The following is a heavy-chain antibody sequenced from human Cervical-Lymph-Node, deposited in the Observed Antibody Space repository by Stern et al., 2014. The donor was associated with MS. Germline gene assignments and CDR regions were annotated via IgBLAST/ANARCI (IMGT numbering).Heavy chain of an antibody. V-gene: IGHV2-5*02. CDR3: AHIINYFFVIDCSTDYFDY. CDR1: GFSLNTIGVG. CDR2: IYWDETT. D-gene: IGHD2-21*02. J-gene: IGHJ4*02. Sequence: ESGPPLVKPTQTLTLTCTFSGFSLNTIGVGVGWIRQPPGGALEWLALIYWDETTRYRPSLKSKLNITKDTSNNRVVLTKTNMDPVDTATYYCAHIINYFFVIDCSTDYFDYWGQGTLVTVSS.